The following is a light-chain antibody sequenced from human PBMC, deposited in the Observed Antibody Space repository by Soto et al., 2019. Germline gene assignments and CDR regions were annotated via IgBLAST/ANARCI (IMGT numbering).Light chain of an antibody. CDR1: QSVNLD. CDR2: GVS. Sequence: EVVLTQSPATLSVSPGEGATRSCRASQSVNLDLAWYQQKPGQAPRVIIYGVSTRATGVPGRFSGSGSGTEFTLTISTLQSEDFGVYYCQQYNNWPITFGQGTRLEIK. CDR3: QQYNNWPIT. J-gene: IGKJ5*01. V-gene: IGKV3-15*01.